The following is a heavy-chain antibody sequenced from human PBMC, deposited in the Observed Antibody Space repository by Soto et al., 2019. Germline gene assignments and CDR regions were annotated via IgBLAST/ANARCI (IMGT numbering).Heavy chain of an antibody. Sequence: ASVKVSCKASGYTFTSYYVHWVRQAPGQGLEWMGIINPSGGSTSYAQKFQGRVTMTRDTSTSTVYMELSSLRSEDTAVYYCARDLVAAAGPGYWGQGTLVTVSS. CDR3: ARDLVAAAGPGY. D-gene: IGHD6-13*01. CDR1: GYTFTSYY. J-gene: IGHJ4*02. CDR2: INPSGGST. V-gene: IGHV1-46*01.